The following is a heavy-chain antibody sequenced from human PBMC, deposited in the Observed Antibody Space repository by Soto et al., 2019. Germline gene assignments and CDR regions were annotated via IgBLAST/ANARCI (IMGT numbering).Heavy chain of an antibody. CDR3: ARDRFLEWLLFDY. J-gene: IGHJ4*02. CDR2: ISSSSSTI. D-gene: IGHD3-3*01. V-gene: IGHV3-48*01. CDR1: GFTFSSYS. Sequence: EVQLVESGGGLVQPGGSLRLSCAASGFTFSSYSMNWVRQAPGKGLEWVSYISSSSSTIYYADSVKGRFTISRDKAKNSLYLKINSLRAEDTAVYYCARDRFLEWLLFDYWGQGTLVTVSS.